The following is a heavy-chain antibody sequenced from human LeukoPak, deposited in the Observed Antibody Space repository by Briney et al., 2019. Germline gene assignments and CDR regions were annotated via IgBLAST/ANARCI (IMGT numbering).Heavy chain of an antibody. CDR2: INHSGST. V-gene: IGHV4-34*01. D-gene: IGHD1-14*01. CDR1: GGSFSGYY. CDR3: ARGLGAYLTPSWYFDL. J-gene: IGHJ2*01. Sequence: PSETLSLTCAVYGGSFSGYYWSWIRQPPGKGLEWIGEINHSGSTNYNPSLKSRVTISVDTSKNQFSLKLSSVTAADTAVYYCARGLGAYLTPSWYFDLWGRGTLVTVSS.